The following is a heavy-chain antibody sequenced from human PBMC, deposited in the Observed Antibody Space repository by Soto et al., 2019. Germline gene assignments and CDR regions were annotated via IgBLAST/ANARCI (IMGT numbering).Heavy chain of an antibody. Sequence: QVQLQESGPGLVKPSGTLSLTCAVSGVSISSHDWWTWVRQPPGKGLEWIGESHQSGNTNYNSSRESRVTISVDKSKNQFSRKLTSVTVADTAVYYCATRDSSRFYWGQGTLVTVSS. CDR2: SHQSGNT. CDR3: ATRDSSRFY. J-gene: IGHJ4*02. D-gene: IGHD6-13*01. V-gene: IGHV4-4*02. CDR1: GVSISSHDW.